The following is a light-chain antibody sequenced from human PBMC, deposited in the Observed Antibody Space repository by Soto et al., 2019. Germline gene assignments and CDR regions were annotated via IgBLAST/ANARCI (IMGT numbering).Light chain of an antibody. CDR3: QPYNTYSLT. J-gene: IGKJ1*01. CDR2: DAS. V-gene: IGKV1-5*01. Sequence: DIQMAQSPSTLSASVGDRVTISCRASHSVSTWLAWYQQKPGKAPKLLIYDASSLESGVPSRFSGSGSGTESTLTISRLQPDDFATYYCQPYNTYSLTFGQGTKVDI. CDR1: HSVSTW.